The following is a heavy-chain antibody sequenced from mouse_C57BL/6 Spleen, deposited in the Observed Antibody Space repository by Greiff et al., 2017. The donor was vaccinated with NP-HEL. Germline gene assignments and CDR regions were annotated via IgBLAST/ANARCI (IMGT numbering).Heavy chain of an antibody. CDR2: ISYDGSN. CDR1: GYSITSGYY. Sequence: EVQVVESGPGLVKPSQSLSLTCSVTGYSITSGYYWNWIRQFPGNKLEWMGYISYDGSNNYNPSLKNRISITRDTSKNQFFLKLNSVTTEDTATYYCARDEENGNYVLFAYWGQGTLVTVSA. D-gene: IGHD2-1*01. V-gene: IGHV3-6*01. CDR3: ARDEENGNYVLFAY. J-gene: IGHJ3*01.